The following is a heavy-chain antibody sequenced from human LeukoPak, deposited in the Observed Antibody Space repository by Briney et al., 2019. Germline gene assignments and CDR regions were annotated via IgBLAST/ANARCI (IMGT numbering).Heavy chain of an antibody. Sequence: SVKVSCKASGGTFSSYAISWVRQAPGQGLEWMGGIIPIFGTANYAQKFQGRVTITTDESTSTAYMELSSLRSEDTAVYYCARGLIGYDILTGYYSYNWFYPWGQGTLVTVSS. CDR1: GGTFSSYA. V-gene: IGHV1-69*05. J-gene: IGHJ5*02. CDR3: ARGLIGYDILTGYYSYNWFYP. CDR2: IIPIFGTA. D-gene: IGHD3-9*01.